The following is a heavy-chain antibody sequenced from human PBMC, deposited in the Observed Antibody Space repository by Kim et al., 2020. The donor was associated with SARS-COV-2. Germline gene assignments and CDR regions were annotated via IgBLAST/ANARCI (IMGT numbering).Heavy chain of an antibody. V-gene: IGHV3-21*01. CDR3: ARDLSTGRTGRFHY. D-gene: IGHD1-1*01. CDR1: GFTFRSYS. Sequence: GGSLRLSCAASGFTFRSYSMNWVRQAPGKGLEWVSTISSHSIYIYYADSVKGRFTISRDNGKNSLYLQMDSLRVEDTALYYCARDLSTGRTGRFHYWGQG. CDR2: ISSHSIYI. J-gene: IGHJ4*02.